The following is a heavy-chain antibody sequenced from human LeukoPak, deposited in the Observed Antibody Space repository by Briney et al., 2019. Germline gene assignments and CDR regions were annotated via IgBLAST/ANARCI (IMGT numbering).Heavy chain of an antibody. V-gene: IGHV1-2*02. CDR2: INPNSGVT. CDR3: ARDGGFDY. J-gene: IGHJ4*02. D-gene: IGHD3-16*01. CDR1: GYIFTDYY. Sequence: ASVKVSCKASGYIFTDYYMHWVRQAPGQGLEWMRWINPNSGVTNYAQKLQGRVTMTRDTSISTVYMELTRLRSDDTAVYYCARDGGFDYWGQGTLVTVSS.